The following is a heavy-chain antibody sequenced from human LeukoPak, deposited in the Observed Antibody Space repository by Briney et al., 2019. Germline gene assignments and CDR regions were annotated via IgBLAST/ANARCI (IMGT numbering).Heavy chain of an antibody. V-gene: IGHV3-30*18. J-gene: IGHJ4*02. D-gene: IGHD1-1*01. CDR3: AKGDTTGTAFGY. CDR1: GFTFSSYG. CDR2: ISYDGSNK. Sequence: QTGGSLRLSCAASGFTFSSYGMHWVRQAPGKGLEWVAVISYDGSNKYYADSVKGRFTISRDNSKNTLYLQMNSLRAEDTAVYYCAKGDTTGTAFGYWGQGTLVTVSS.